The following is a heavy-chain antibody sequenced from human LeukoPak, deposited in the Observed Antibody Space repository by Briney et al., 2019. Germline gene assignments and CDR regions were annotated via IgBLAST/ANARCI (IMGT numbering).Heavy chain of an antibody. CDR1: GGSVSRNY. J-gene: IGHJ4*02. V-gene: IGHV4-59*02. CDR3: ARGMSPLPSLYDSSGYAPDS. CDR2: IFYSGST. Sequence: SETLSLTCTVSGGSVSRNYWTWIRQAPGNGLEWIGYIFYSGSTNYNPSLKSRVTISVDTSNNHVSLKLDSVTAADTAMYYCARGMSPLPSLYDSSGYAPDSWGQGTLVTVSS. D-gene: IGHD3-22*01.